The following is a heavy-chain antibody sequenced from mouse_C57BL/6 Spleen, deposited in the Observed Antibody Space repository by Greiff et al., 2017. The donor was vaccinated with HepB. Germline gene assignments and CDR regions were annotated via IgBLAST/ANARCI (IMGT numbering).Heavy chain of an antibody. Sequence: QVQLQQSGPELVKPGASVKISCKASGYAFSSSWLNWVKQRPGKGLEWIGRIYPGDGDTNYNGKFKGKATLTADKSSSTAYMQLSSLTSEDSAVYFCAREDYYSNYDAMDYWDQGTSVTVSS. CDR3: AREDYYSNYDAMDY. CDR1: GYAFSSSW. V-gene: IGHV1-82*01. D-gene: IGHD2-5*01. CDR2: IYPGDGDT. J-gene: IGHJ4*01.